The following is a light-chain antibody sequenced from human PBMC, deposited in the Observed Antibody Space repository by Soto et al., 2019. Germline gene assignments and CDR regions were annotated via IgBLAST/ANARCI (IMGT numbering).Light chain of an antibody. CDR3: QQYSSSPRT. V-gene: IGKV3-20*01. Sequence: EIVLTQSPGTLSLSPGERATLSCRASQSVSSNFLAWYQQIPGQAPSLLIYGASNRAAGIPDRFSGSGSGADFTLTISRLEPGDFAVYYCQQYSSSPRTFGQGTKVEIK. J-gene: IGKJ1*01. CDR2: GAS. CDR1: QSVSSNF.